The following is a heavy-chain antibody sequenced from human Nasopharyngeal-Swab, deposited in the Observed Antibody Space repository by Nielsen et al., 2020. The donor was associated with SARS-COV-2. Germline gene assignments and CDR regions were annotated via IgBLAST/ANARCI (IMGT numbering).Heavy chain of an antibody. J-gene: IGHJ4*02. Sequence: GGSLRLSCAASGFTFSSYSMNWVRQAPGKGLEWVSSISSSSSYIYYADSVKGRFTISRDNAKNSLYLQMNSLRAEDTAVYYCARWDYSNYDVDYWGQGTLVTVSS. V-gene: IGHV3-21*01. D-gene: IGHD4-11*01. CDR2: ISSSSSYI. CDR3: ARWDYSNYDVDY. CDR1: GFTFSSYS.